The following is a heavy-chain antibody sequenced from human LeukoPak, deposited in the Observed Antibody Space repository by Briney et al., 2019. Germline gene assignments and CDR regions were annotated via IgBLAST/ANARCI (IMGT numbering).Heavy chain of an antibody. V-gene: IGHV4-30-2*01. J-gene: IGHJ5*02. CDR2: IYHSGST. D-gene: IGHD3-9*01. CDR3: ARTYYDILTGYYFDP. CDR1: GGSISSGGSS. Sequence: SETLSLTCAVSGGSISSGGSSWSWIRQPPGKGLEWIGYIYHSGSTYYNPSLKSRVTISLDRSRNQFSLKLSSVTAADTAVYYCARTYYDILTGYYFDPWGQGTLVTVSS.